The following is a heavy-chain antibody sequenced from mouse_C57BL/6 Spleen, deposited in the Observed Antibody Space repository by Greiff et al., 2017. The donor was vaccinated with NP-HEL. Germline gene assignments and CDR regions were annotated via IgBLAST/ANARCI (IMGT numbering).Heavy chain of an antibody. CDR1: GYTFTSYW. V-gene: IGHV1-5*01. Sequence: EVQLQQSGTVLARPGASVKMSCKTSGYTFTSYWMHWVKQRPGQGLEWIGAIYPGNSDTSYNQKFKGKAKLTAVISASTAYMELSSLTNEDSAVYYCTRFPSYYYGSSYVPSFDYWGQGTTLTVSS. CDR2: IYPGNSDT. J-gene: IGHJ2*01. CDR3: TRFPSYYYGSSYVPSFDY. D-gene: IGHD1-1*01.